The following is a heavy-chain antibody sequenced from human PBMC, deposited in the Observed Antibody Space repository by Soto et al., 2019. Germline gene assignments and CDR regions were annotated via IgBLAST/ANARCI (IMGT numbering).Heavy chain of an antibody. V-gene: IGHV3-30-3*01. CDR3: RCVPAAMWVGWFDP. CDR2: ISYDGSNK. Sequence: QVQLVESGGGVVQPGRSLRLSCAASGFTFSSYAMHWVRQAPGKGLEWVAVISYDGSNKYYADSVKGRFTISRDNSKNTLYLQMNSLRAEDTAVYYCRCVPAAMWVGWFDPWGQGTLVTVSS. D-gene: IGHD2-2*01. J-gene: IGHJ5*02. CDR1: GFTFSSYA.